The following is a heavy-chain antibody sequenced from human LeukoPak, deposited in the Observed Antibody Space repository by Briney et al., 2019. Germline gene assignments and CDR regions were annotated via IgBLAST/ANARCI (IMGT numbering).Heavy chain of an antibody. CDR3: ARDVPTVQLWRTDAFDI. CDR1: GYSISSGYY. Sequence: SETLSLTCTVSGYSISSGYYWGWIRQPPGKGLEWIGSIYHSGSTYFNPSLKSRVTISVDTSKNQFSLELTSVTAADTAVYYCARDVPTVQLWRTDAFDIWGQGTMVTVSS. V-gene: IGHV4-38-2*02. D-gene: IGHD5-18*01. J-gene: IGHJ3*02. CDR2: IYHSGST.